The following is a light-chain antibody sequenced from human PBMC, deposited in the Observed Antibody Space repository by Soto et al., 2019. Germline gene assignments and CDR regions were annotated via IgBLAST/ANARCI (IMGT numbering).Light chain of an antibody. CDR2: GAS. V-gene: IGKV3-20*01. CDR3: QQFGSSPYT. J-gene: IGKJ2*01. Sequence: EIVLTQSPGTLSLSPGERATLSCRASQSVSSNYLAWYQQKPGQAPRLLINGASSRATGIPDRFSGSGSGTDFTLTISRLEPEDFAVYYCQQFGSSPYTFGQGPKLEIK. CDR1: QSVSSNY.